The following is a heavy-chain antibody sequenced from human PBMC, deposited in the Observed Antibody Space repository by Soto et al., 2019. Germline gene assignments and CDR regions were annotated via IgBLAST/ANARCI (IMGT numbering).Heavy chain of an antibody. CDR3: ARVGITIFGVVPGYYYGMDV. V-gene: IGHV1-69*13. CDR2: IIPIFGTA. Sequence: ASVKVSCKASGGTFSSYAISWVRQAPGQGLEWMGGIIPIFGTANYAQKFQGRVTITADESTSTAYMELSSLRSEDTAVYYCARVGITIFGVVPGYYYGMDVWGHATTVTVS. D-gene: IGHD3-3*01. CDR1: GGTFSSYA. J-gene: IGHJ6*02.